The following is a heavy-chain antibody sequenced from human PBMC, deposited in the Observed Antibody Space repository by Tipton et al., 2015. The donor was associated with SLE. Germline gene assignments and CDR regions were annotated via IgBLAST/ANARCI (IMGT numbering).Heavy chain of an antibody. J-gene: IGHJ4*02. CDR3: ARHKLGFSWSYFDS. D-gene: IGHD3-3*01. Sequence: LRLSCTVSGGSISGYYWSWVRQPPGKGLEWIGYISFSGLTYYNPSVRSRVSTSMDTSKNQFSLQMSSVTAADTALYYCARHKLGFSWSYFDSWGQGTLVTVSS. V-gene: IGHV4-59*08. CDR2: ISFSGLT. CDR1: GGSISGYY.